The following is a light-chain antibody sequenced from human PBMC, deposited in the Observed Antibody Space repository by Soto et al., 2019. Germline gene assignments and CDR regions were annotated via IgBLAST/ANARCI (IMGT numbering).Light chain of an antibody. Sequence: AIRMTQSPSSLSASTGDSATITCRASQGISSYLAWYQQKPGKAPKLLIYAASTLQSGVPSRFSGSGSGTDFTLTISRLEPEDFAVYYCQQYGSSPQLTVGGGTKVDIK. J-gene: IGKJ4*01. CDR3: QQYGSSPQLT. CDR1: QGISSY. CDR2: AAS. V-gene: IGKV1-8*01.